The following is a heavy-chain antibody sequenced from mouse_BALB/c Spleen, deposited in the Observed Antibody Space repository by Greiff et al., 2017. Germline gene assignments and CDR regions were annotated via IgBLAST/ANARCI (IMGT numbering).Heavy chain of an antibody. V-gene: IGHV2-9*02. CDR3: AREGVYYAMDY. Sequence: VQGVESGPGLVAPSQSLSITCTVSGFSLTSYGVHWVRQPPGKGLEWLGVIWAGGSTNYNSALMSRLSISKDNSKSQVFLKMNSLQTDDTAMYYCAREGVYYAMDYWGQGTSVTVSS. J-gene: IGHJ4*01. CDR2: IWAGGST. CDR1: GFSLTSYG.